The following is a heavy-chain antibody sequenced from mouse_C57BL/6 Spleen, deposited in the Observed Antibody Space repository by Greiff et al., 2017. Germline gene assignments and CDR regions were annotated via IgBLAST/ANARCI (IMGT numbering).Heavy chain of an antibody. Sequence: VQLQQSGAELMKPGASVKLSCKATGYTFTGYWIEWVKQRPGPGLEWMGERLPGSGSTNYNEKFKGKATTTAATSSNKAYMQLSSLTTEDSAINYCAGYLYGNYLDYWGQGTTLTVSS. CDR3: AGYLYGNYLDY. J-gene: IGHJ2*01. V-gene: IGHV1-9*01. D-gene: IGHD2-1*01. CDR1: GYTFTGYW. CDR2: RLPGSGST.